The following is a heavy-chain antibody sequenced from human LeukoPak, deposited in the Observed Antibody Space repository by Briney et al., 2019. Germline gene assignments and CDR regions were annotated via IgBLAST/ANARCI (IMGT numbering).Heavy chain of an antibody. V-gene: IGHV3-21*01. CDR3: ARGSGSYYGGWFDP. D-gene: IGHD1-26*01. J-gene: IGHJ5*02. CDR1: GFTFRSYW. CDR2: ISSSSSYI. Sequence: GGSLRLSCAASGFTFRSYWMHWVRQAPGKGLEWVSSISSSSSYIYYADSVKGRFTISRDNAKNSLYLQMNSLRAEDTAMYYCARGSGSYYGGWFDPWGQETLVTVSS.